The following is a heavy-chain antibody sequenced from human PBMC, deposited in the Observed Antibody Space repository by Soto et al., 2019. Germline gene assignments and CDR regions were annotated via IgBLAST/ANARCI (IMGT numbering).Heavy chain of an antibody. CDR2: TYYRSKWYN. Sequence: PSQTLSLTCAISGDSVSSNSAAWNWIRQSPSRGLEWLGRTYYRSKWYNDYAVSVKSRITINPDTSKNQFSLQLNSVTPEDTAVYYCAREIVAYCGGDCSNPYYFDYWGQGTLVTVSS. J-gene: IGHJ4*02. V-gene: IGHV6-1*01. CDR3: AREIVAYCGGDCSNPYYFDY. CDR1: GDSVSSNSAA. D-gene: IGHD2-21*02.